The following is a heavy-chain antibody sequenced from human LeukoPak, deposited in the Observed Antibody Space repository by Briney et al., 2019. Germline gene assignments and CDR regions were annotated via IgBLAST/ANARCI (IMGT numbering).Heavy chain of an antibody. D-gene: IGHD3-16*01. CDR1: GFTVSTNY. CDR3: ARPYDYVWGPFVY. CDR2: LYSSGST. J-gene: IGHJ4*02. Sequence: GGSLRLSCAASGFTVSTNYMSWIRQAPGKGLEWVSVLYSSGSTYYADSVRGRFTTSRDSSKNTLYLQVNSLRADDTAVYYCARPYDYVWGPFVYWGQGTLVTASS. V-gene: IGHV3-53*01.